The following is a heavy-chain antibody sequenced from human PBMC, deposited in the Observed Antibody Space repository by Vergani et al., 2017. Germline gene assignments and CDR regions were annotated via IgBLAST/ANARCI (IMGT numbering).Heavy chain of an antibody. V-gene: IGHV5-51*01. Sequence: EVQLVQSGAEVKKPGESLKISCQASGYIFTTHWIGWVRQMPGKGLEWMGIIYAGDSDTRYNPSFQGQVTISADKSISTAYLQWSSLKASDTAMYYCARTNSNNWFDPWGQGTLVTVSS. CDR3: ARTNSNNWFDP. CDR2: IYAGDSDT. CDR1: GYIFTTHW. D-gene: IGHD4-11*01. J-gene: IGHJ5*02.